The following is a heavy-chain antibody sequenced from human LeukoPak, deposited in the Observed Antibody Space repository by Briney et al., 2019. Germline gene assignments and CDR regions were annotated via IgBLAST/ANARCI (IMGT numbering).Heavy chain of an antibody. D-gene: IGHD2-15*01. Sequence: GSLRLSCAASGFTFSSYAMSWVRQAPGKGLEWVSSISGSGNRTYYADSVKGRFIISRDNSKNTLFLQMNSLRAEDTAVYYCAKNLYCGGGSCYPSALGMDVWGQGTTVTVSS. CDR3: AKNLYCGGGSCYPSALGMDV. V-gene: IGHV3-23*01. CDR1: GFTFSSYA. J-gene: IGHJ6*02. CDR2: ISGSGNRT.